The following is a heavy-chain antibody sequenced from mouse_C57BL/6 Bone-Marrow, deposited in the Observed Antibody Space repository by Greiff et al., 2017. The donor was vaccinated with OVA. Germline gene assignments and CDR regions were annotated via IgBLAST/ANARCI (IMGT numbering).Heavy chain of an antibody. V-gene: IGHV5-6*01. CDR3: ARLYDYDWFAF. CDR1: GFTFSSYG. Sequence: EVKVVESGGDLVKPGGSLKLSCAASGFTFSSYGMSWVRQTPDKRLEWVATISSGGSYTYYPDRVKGRFTISRDNAKNTLYLQMSSLKSEDTAMYYCARLYDYDWFAFWGQGTLVTVSA. D-gene: IGHD2-4*01. J-gene: IGHJ3*01. CDR2: ISSGGSYT.